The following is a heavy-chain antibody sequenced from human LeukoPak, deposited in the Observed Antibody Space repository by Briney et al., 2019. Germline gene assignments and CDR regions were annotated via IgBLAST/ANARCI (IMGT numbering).Heavy chain of an antibody. D-gene: IGHD2-2*01. J-gene: IGHJ5*02. Sequence: ASVKVSCKASGYTFTSYDINWVRQATGRGLEWMGWMNPNSGNTGYAQKFQGRVTMTRNTSISTAYMELSSLRSEDTAVYYCAREEKYIVVVPAASGGFDPWGQGTLVTVSS. V-gene: IGHV1-8*01. CDR2: MNPNSGNT. CDR1: GYTFTSYD. CDR3: AREEKYIVVVPAASGGFDP.